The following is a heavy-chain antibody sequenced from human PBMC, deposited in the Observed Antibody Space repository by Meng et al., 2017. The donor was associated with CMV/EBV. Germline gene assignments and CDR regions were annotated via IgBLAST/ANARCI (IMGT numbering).Heavy chain of an antibody. D-gene: IGHD6-13*01. V-gene: IGHV4-34*01. CDR3: ARGGIAAAGPFDY. CDR1: GGSFSGYY. J-gene: IGHJ4*02. CDR2: INHSGST. Sequence: GQLQQGGAGLFKPSETLSLTCAVYGGSFSGYYWSWIRQPPGKGLEWIGEINHSGSTNYNPSLKSRVTISVDTSKNQFSLKLSSVTAADTAVYYCARGGIAAAGPFDYWGQGTLVTVSS.